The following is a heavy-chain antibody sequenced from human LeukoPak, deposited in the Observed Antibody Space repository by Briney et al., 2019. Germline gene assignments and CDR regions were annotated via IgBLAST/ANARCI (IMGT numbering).Heavy chain of an antibody. J-gene: IGHJ4*02. CDR2: ISWNSGSI. Sequence: GGSLRLSCAASGFTFDDYAIHWVRQAPGKGLEWVSGISWNSGSIGYADSVKGRFTISRDNAKNSLYLQMNSLRAEDTALYYCAKDKLMWLRAGGYFDYWGQGTLVTVSS. D-gene: IGHD5-12*01. V-gene: IGHV3-9*01. CDR1: GFTFDDYA. CDR3: AKDKLMWLRAGGYFDY.